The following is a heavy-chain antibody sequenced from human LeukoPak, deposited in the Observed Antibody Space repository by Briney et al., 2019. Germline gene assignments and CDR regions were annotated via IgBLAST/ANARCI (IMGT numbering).Heavy chain of an antibody. D-gene: IGHD1-14*01. V-gene: IGHV3-30-3*01. CDR3: ARGTPSPRYYYYGMDV. J-gene: IGHJ6*02. Sequence: GGSLRLSCEASGFTFRSYAMHWVRQAPGKGLEWVAVISFDGNNKSYADSVKGRFTISRDSSKSTLYLQMHSLRAGDTAVYFCARGTPSPRYYYYGMDVWGQGTTVTVSS. CDR2: ISFDGNNK. CDR1: GFTFRSYA.